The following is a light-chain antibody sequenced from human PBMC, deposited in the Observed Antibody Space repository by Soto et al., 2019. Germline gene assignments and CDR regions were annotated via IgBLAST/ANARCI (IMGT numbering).Light chain of an antibody. V-gene: IGKV3-20*01. CDR1: QSFSSSY. Sequence: EIVXTQSPGSLSLSPWERATLSCRPSQSFSSSYLAWYQQKPGQAPRFVIYGESSRATGIPEMLSGSRSGTDFTITISRLEPEDFAVYYCQQYGSSPTTFGQGTKVDIK. J-gene: IGKJ1*01. CDR2: GES. CDR3: QQYGSSPTT.